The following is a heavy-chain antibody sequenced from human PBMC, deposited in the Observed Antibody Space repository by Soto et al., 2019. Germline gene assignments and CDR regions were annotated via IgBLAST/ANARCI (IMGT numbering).Heavy chain of an antibody. Sequence: QVQLQQWVAGLLKPSETLSLTCAVYGGSFSGYYWSWIRQPPGKGLEWIGEINHSGSTNYNPSLKSRVTISVDTSKNQFSLKLSSVTAADTAVYYCARSSSGWQNFDYWGQGTLVTVSS. CDR1: GGSFSGYY. D-gene: IGHD6-19*01. CDR2: INHSGST. V-gene: IGHV4-34*01. CDR3: ARSSSGWQNFDY. J-gene: IGHJ4*02.